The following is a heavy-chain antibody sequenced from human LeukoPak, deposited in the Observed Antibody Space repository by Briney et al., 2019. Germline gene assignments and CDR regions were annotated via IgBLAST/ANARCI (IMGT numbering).Heavy chain of an antibody. Sequence: GGSLRLSCAASGFTFDDYAMHWVRQAPGKGLEWVSGISWNSGSIGYADSVKGRFTISRDNSKNTVYLQMNSLGGEDTAVYYCAREIFGSGSYPDYWGQGTLVTVSS. V-gene: IGHV3-9*01. D-gene: IGHD3-10*01. CDR2: ISWNSGSI. J-gene: IGHJ4*02. CDR3: AREIFGSGSYPDY. CDR1: GFTFDDYA.